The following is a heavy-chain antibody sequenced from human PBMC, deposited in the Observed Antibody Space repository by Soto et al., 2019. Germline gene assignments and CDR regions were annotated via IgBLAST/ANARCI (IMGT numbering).Heavy chain of an antibody. CDR1: GGSISSGGYY. CDR2: IYYSGST. CDR3: ARGKKRRNSSPLLLDY. D-gene: IGHD6-13*01. J-gene: IGHJ4*02. Sequence: SETLSLTCTVSGGSISSGGYYWSWIRQHPGKGLEWIGYIYYSGSTYYNPSLKSRVTISVDTSKNQFSLKLSPVTAADTAVYYGARGKKRRNSSPLLLDYGGRGTRVPV. V-gene: IGHV4-31*03.